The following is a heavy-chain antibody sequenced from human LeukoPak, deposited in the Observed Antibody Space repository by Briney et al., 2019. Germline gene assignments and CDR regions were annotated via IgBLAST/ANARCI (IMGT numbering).Heavy chain of an antibody. J-gene: IGHJ6*02. CDR3: ARLLMVRGFQGMDV. Sequence: GGSLRLPCAASGFTFSSYWMSWVRQAPGKGLEWVANIKQDGSEKYYVDSVKGRFTISRDNAKNSLYLQMNSLRAEDTAVYYCARLLMVRGFQGMDVWGQGTTVTVSS. CDR1: GFTFSSYW. V-gene: IGHV3-7*01. CDR2: IKQDGSEK. D-gene: IGHD3-10*01.